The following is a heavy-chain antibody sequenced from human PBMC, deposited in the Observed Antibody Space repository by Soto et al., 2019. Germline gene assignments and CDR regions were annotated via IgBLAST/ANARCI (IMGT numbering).Heavy chain of an antibody. CDR3: ARSMTTVTFNHTHX. D-gene: IGHD4-17*01. V-gene: IGHV4-30-4*01. J-gene: IGHJ4*02. CDR1: GGSISSGDYY. Sequence: SETLSLTCTVSGGSISSGDYYWSWIRQPPGKGLECIGYIYYSGSTYYNPSLKSRVTISVDTSKKQFSLKLSSLTAADTAVYYCARSMTTVTFNHTHXWGQGTLVTVSX. CDR2: IYYSGST.